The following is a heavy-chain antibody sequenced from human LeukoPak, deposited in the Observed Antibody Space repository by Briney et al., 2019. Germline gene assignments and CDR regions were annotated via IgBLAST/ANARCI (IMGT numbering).Heavy chain of an antibody. D-gene: IGHD5-12*01. CDR3: ARDLGYDYRRYFDY. Sequence: PGGSLRLSCAASGFTFSNYGMHWVRQAPGKGLEWVAVISFDGSNKYYADSVKGRFTISRDSSKNTLYLQMNSLRAADTAVYYCARDLGYDYRRYFDYWGQGTLVTVSS. CDR1: GFTFSNYG. CDR2: ISFDGSNK. V-gene: IGHV3-30*03. J-gene: IGHJ4*02.